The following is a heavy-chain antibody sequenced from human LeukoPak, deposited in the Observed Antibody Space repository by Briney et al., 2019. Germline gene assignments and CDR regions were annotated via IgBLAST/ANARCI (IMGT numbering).Heavy chain of an antibody. D-gene: IGHD2-2*01. CDR3: AREYCSTSCYLWSYYYYYYYMDV. J-gene: IGHJ6*03. Sequence: TSETLSLTCSVSGDSITGYYWGWIRQPPGKGLEWIGNIYYTGNTYYNSSLKSRVTMSVDTSKNQFSLKLSSVTAADTAVYYCAREYCSTSCYLWSYYYYYYYMDVWGKGTTVTVSS. CDR2: IYYTGNT. CDR1: GDSITGYY. V-gene: IGHV4-59*04.